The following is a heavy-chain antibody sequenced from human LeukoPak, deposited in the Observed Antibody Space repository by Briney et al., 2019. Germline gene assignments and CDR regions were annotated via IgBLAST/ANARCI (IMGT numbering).Heavy chain of an antibody. D-gene: IGHD3-10*01. CDR1: GGSISSYY. V-gene: IGHV4-59*01. J-gene: IGHJ4*02. CDR3: ARVGTYGSGSYLSWLDY. CDR2: IYYSGST. Sequence: SETLSLTCTVSGGSISSYYWSWIRQPPGKGLVWIGYIYYSGSTNYNPSLRSRVTIAVDTSKNQLSRKLSSVTAADTAVYYCARVGTYGSGSYLSWLDYWGQGTLVTVSS.